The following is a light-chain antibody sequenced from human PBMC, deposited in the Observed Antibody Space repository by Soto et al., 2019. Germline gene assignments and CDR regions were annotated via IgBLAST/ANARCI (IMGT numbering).Light chain of an antibody. Sequence: QSVLTQPPSVSGAQGQRVTISCTGSCSNIGAGYDVHWYQQLPGTAPKLLIYGNSNRPSGVPDRFSGSKSGTSASLAITGLQADDEADYYCQSYDSSVTLRVFGTGTKLTVL. CDR2: GNS. CDR1: CSNIGAGYD. V-gene: IGLV1-40*01. J-gene: IGLJ1*01. CDR3: QSYDSSVTLRV.